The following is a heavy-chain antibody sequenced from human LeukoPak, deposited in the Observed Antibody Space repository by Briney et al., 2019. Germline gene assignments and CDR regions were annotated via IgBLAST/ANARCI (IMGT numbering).Heavy chain of an antibody. D-gene: IGHD6-13*01. CDR2: IYYSGST. Sequence: SETLSLTCTVSGGSISSGDYYWSWHRQPPGKGLEWIGYIYYSGSTYYNPSLKCRVTISVDTSKNQFSLKLSSVTAADTAVYYCARTDSGSLRYWGQGTLVTVSS. CDR1: GGSISSGDYY. CDR3: ARTDSGSLRY. V-gene: IGHV4-30-4*01. J-gene: IGHJ4*02.